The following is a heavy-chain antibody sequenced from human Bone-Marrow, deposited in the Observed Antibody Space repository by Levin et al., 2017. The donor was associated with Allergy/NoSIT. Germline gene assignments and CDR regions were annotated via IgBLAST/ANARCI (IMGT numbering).Heavy chain of an antibody. J-gene: IGHJ5*02. CDR2: IFPNDGDT. V-gene: IGHV5-51*01. CDR1: GYSFRSYW. Sequence: KVSCKGAGYSFRSYWIAWVRQTPGKGLEWMGIIFPNDGDTTYSPSFQGQVTISADKSINTAYLQWSSLKASDTAMYYCARQYYYGSGSPWGQGTMVTVSS. D-gene: IGHD3-10*01. CDR3: ARQYYYGSGSP.